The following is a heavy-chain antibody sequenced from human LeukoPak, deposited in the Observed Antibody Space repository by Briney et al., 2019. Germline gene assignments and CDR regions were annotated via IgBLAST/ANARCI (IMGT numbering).Heavy chain of an antibody. D-gene: IGHD3-22*01. V-gene: IGHV5-51*01. Sequence: GESLQISCKGSGYSFTSYWIGWVRPMPGKGLEWMGIIYPGDSDTRYSPSFQGQVTISADKSISTAYLQWSSLKASDTAMYYCARLRDSSGYPPVSYWGQGTLVTVSS. CDR2: IYPGDSDT. J-gene: IGHJ4*02. CDR1: GYSFTSYW. CDR3: ARLRDSSGYPPVSY.